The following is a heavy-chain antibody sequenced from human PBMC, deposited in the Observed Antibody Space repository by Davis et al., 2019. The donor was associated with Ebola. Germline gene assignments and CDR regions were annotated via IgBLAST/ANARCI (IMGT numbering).Heavy chain of an antibody. CDR1: GGTFSSYA. J-gene: IGHJ6*02. D-gene: IGHD3-3*01. V-gene: IGHV1-69*04. CDR3: AWAGITIFGVVIVNDMDV. CDR2: IIPILGIA. Sequence: AASVKVSCKASGGTFSSYAISWVRQAPGQGLEWMGRIIPILGIANYAQKFQGRVTITADKSTSTVYMELSSLRSEDTAVYYCAWAGITIFGVVIVNDMDVWGQGTTVTVSS.